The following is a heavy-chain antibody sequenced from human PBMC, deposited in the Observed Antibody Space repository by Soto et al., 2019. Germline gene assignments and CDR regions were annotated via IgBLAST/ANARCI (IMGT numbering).Heavy chain of an antibody. CDR1: GFTLSTYA. CDR2: ISGSGDTT. J-gene: IGHJ4*01. Sequence: GRSLRLSCAASGFTLSTYAMSRVRQAPGKGLEWVSAISGSGDTTYYANSVKGRFTISRDDSKNTTYLQMNSLKTEDTALYYCTTSVAGLAFFEDWGQGTLVTVSS. CDR3: TTSVAGLAFFED. D-gene: IGHD6-13*01. V-gene: IGHV3-23*01.